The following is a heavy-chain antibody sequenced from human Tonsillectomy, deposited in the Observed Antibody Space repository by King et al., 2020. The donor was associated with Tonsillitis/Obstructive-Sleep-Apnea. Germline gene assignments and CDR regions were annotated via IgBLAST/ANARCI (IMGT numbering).Heavy chain of an antibody. V-gene: IGHV4-59*01. J-gene: IGHJ4*02. CDR1: GGSISSYY. D-gene: IGHD6-19*01. Sequence: QLQESGPGLVKPSETLSLTCTVSGGSISSYYWSWIRQPPGKGLEWIGYIYYSGSTNYNPSFKSRVTISVDTSKNQFSLKLSSVTAADTAVYYCARTYSSGWYQLDYWGQGTLVTVSS. CDR3: ARTYSSGWYQLDY. CDR2: IYYSGST.